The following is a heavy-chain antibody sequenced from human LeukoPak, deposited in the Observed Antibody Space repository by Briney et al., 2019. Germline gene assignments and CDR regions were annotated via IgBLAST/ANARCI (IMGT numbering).Heavy chain of an antibody. D-gene: IGHD3-22*01. Sequence: GASVKVSCKASGYTFTSYGISWVRQALGQGLEWMGWISAYNGNTNYAQKLQGRVTMTTDTSTSTAYMELRSLRSDDTAVYYCARGPPYYYDSSGYYLNYWGQGTLVTVSS. J-gene: IGHJ4*02. CDR3: ARGPPYYYDSSGYYLNY. CDR2: ISAYNGNT. V-gene: IGHV1-18*01. CDR1: GYTFTSYG.